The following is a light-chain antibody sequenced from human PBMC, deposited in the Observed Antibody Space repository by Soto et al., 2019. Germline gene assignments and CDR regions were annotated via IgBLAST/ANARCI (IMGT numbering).Light chain of an antibody. CDR3: QQYHSDPIT. V-gene: IGKV4-1*01. Sequence: DIVMTQSPDSLAVSLGERATINCKSSQSVLSSSNNKNYLAWFQQKPGQPPKLLIYWASARQPGVPDRFIGSGSGADFSLTISSLQAEDVAVYYCQQYHSDPITFGQGTRLEIK. CDR2: WAS. J-gene: IGKJ5*01. CDR1: QSVLSSSNNKNY.